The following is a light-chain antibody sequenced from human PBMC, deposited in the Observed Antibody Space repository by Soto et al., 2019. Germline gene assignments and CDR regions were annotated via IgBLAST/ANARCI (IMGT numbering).Light chain of an antibody. V-gene: IGLV2-8*01. Sequence: QSALTQPPSASGSPGQSVTISCAGTSSDFGGYDYVSWYQQHPGKAPKLMIYEVSKRSSGVPDRFSGSKSGNTASLTVSGLQAEDEADYYCSSYAGSNIFYVFGAGTKVTVL. CDR3: SSYAGSNIFYV. J-gene: IGLJ1*01. CDR1: SSDFGGYDY. CDR2: EVS.